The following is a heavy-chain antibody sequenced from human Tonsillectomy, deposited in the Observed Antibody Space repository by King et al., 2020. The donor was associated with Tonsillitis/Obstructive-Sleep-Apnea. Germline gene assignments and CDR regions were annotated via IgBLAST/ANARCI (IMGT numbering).Heavy chain of an antibody. Sequence: VQLQQWGAGLLKPSETLSLTCAVYGGSFSGYYWSWIRQPPGKGLEWTGEINHSGSTNYNPSLKSRVTISVDTSKNQFSLKLSSVTAADTAVYYCARVSGSSSLVSSYYYYMDVWGKGTTVTVSS. CDR3: ARVSGSSSLVSSYYYYMDV. CDR1: GGSFSGYY. V-gene: IGHV4-34*01. CDR2: INHSGST. D-gene: IGHD6-6*01. J-gene: IGHJ6*03.